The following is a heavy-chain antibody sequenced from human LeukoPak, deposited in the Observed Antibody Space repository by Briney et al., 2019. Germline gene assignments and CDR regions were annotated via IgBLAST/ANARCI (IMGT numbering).Heavy chain of an antibody. CDR1: GYTFTSSG. CDR3: ARAGYCSGAACYAEGIDY. D-gene: IGHD2-2*01. CDR2: TSIYNGYT. Sequence: ASVKVSCKASGYTFTSSGISWVRQAPGQGLEWMGLTSIYNGYTNYAQKFQGRVTMTTDTSTTTAYMELRSLRSDDTAIYYCARAGYCSGAACYAEGIDYWGQGTLVTVSS. J-gene: IGHJ4*02. V-gene: IGHV1-18*01.